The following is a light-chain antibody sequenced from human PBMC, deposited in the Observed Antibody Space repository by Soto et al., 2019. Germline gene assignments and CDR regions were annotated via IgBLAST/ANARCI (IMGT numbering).Light chain of an antibody. CDR3: HQRQGWPRT. V-gene: IGKV3D-15*01. CDR1: QSVSRK. J-gene: IGKJ1*01. CDR2: EAS. Sequence: EIVMTQSPATLSVSPGESATLSCRAIQSVSRKLVWYQQKPGQAPRLLMYEASTRATGIPARFSGGGSGTDFTLTISSLAPEDFEVYYCHQRQGWPRTFGQGTKVDIK.